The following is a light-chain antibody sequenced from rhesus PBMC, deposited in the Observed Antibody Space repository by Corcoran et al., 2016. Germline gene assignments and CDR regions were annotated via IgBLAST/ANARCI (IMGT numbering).Light chain of an antibody. CDR3: QHYYDNPLT. J-gene: IGKJ3*01. Sequence: DIQMTQSPSALSASVGDRVTISCRASQNIYSNLAWYQQNPGKAPKLLIYAASSLQTGIPSRFSGSGSGTDFTLTISSLQPEDSAAYYCQHYYDNPLTFGPGTKLDIK. V-gene: IGKV1S12*01. CDR2: AAS. CDR1: QNIYSN.